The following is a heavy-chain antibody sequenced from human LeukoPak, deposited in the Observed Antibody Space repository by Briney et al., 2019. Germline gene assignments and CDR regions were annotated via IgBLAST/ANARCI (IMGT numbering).Heavy chain of an antibody. J-gene: IGHJ4*02. V-gene: IGHV3-30*02. CDR2: IRYDGSNK. D-gene: IGHD3-3*01. CDR1: GFTFSSYG. Sequence: GGSLRLSCAASGFTFSSYGMHWVRQAPGKGLEWVAFIRYDGSNKYYADSVKGRFTISRDNSKNTLYLQMNSLRAEDTAVYYCAKAYDFWSGYYTGYWGQGTLVTVSS. CDR3: AKAYDFWSGYYTGY.